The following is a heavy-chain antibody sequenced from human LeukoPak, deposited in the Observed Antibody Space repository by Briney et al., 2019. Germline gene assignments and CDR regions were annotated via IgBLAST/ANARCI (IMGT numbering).Heavy chain of an antibody. CDR3: AKEGYDFWSGYYSY. CDR1: GFTFSSYG. J-gene: IGHJ4*02. V-gene: IGHV3-30*18. Sequence: GGSLRLSCAASGFTFSSYGMHWVRQAPGKGLEWVAVISYDGSNKYYADSVKGRFTISRDNSKNTLYLQMNSLRAEDTAVYYCAKEGYDFWSGYYSYWGQGTLVTVSS. D-gene: IGHD3-3*01. CDR2: ISYDGSNK.